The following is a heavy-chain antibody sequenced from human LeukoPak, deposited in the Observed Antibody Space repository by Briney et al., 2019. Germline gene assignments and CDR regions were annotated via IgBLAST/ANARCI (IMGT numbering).Heavy chain of an antibody. Sequence: SETLSLTCTLSGGSISSYYWSWIRQPAGKGLEWIGRIYTSGSTNYNPSLKSRVTMSVDTSKSQFSLKLTSVTAADTAVYYCARGRRTAVVTDFDYWGQGILVTVSS. CDR1: GGSISSYY. D-gene: IGHD2-21*02. J-gene: IGHJ4*02. V-gene: IGHV4-4*07. CDR3: ARGRRTAVVTDFDY. CDR2: IYTSGST.